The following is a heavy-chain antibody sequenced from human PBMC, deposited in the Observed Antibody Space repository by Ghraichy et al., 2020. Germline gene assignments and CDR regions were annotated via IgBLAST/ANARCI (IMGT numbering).Heavy chain of an antibody. V-gene: IGHV1-2*06. CDR3: ARDTGCGGGSCYSAKGPTFYHYYMIV. J-gene: IGHJ6*03. CDR2: IKPNSGDT. D-gene: IGHD2-15*01. Sequence: ASVKVSCKASGYTFTGYYIYWVRQAPGQGLEWMGRIKPNSGDTNYAQKFQGRVTLTSDTSISTAYMELNRLTSDDTAVYYCARDTGCGGGSCYSAKGPTFYHYYMIVWGKGTTVTVSS. CDR1: GYTFTGYY.